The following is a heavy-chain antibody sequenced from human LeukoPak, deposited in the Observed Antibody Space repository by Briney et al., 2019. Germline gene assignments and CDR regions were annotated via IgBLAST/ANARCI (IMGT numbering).Heavy chain of an antibody. V-gene: IGHV4-34*01. Sequence: SETLSLTCAVYGGSFSGYYWSWIRQPPGKGLEWIGEINHSGSTNYNPSLKSRVTISVDTSKNQFSLKLSSVTAADTAVYYCARKTNYYGSGSYSYWFDPWGQGTLVTVSS. CDR2: INHSGST. CDR1: GGSFSGYY. D-gene: IGHD3-10*01. CDR3: ARKTNYYGSGSYSYWFDP. J-gene: IGHJ5*02.